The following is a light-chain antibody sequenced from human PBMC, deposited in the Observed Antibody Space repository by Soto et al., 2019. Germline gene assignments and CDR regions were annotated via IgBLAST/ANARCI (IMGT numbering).Light chain of an antibody. Sequence: QSVLTQPPSVSGALGQRVTISCTGSSSNIGAGYDVHWYQQLPGTAPKLLIYGNSNRPSGVPDRFSGSKSGTSASLAITGLQAEDEADYYCPSYDSSLSGHVVFGGGTKLTVL. V-gene: IGLV1-40*01. J-gene: IGLJ2*01. CDR1: SSNIGAGYD. CDR2: GNS. CDR3: PSYDSSLSGHVV.